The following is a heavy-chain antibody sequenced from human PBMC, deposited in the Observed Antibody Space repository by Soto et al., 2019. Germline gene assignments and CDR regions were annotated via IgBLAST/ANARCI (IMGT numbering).Heavy chain of an antibody. CDR3: ARLNEEQQLARGGDYYYYYYMDV. V-gene: IGHV1-8*01. CDR1: GYTFTSYD. Sequence: ASVKVSCKASGYTFTSYDINWVRQATGQGLEWMGWMNPNSGNTGYAQKFQGRVTMTRNTSISTAYMELSSLRSEDTAVYYCARLNEEQQLARGGDYYYYYYMDVWGKGTTVTVSS. CDR2: MNPNSGNT. D-gene: IGHD6-13*01. J-gene: IGHJ6*03.